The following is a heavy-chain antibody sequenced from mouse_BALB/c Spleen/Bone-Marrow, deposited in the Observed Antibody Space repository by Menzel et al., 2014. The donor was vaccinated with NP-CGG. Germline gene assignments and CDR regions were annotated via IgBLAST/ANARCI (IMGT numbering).Heavy chain of an antibody. J-gene: IGHJ1*01. Sequence: EVQGVESGGGLVQPGGSLKLSCAASGFDFSRYWMTWARQAPGKGLEWIGEINPDSSTINYTPSLKDKFIISRDNAKNTLYLQMSKVRSEDTALYYCARPGYYGYQDVWGAGTTVTVSS. CDR3: ARPGYYGYQDV. V-gene: IGHV4-1*02. CDR1: GFDFSRYW. D-gene: IGHD1-2*01. CDR2: INPDSSTI.